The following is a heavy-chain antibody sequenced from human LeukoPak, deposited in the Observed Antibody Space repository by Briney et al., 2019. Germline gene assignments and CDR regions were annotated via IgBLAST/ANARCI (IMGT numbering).Heavy chain of an antibody. CDR3: ARSTYYYDSSGYYYSGAFDI. D-gene: IGHD3-22*01. CDR1: GDSIFSTTYY. J-gene: IGHJ3*02. CDR2: IYYSGST. V-gene: IGHV4-39*01. Sequence: SETLSLTCTVSGDSIFSTTYYWGWIRQPPGKGLEWIGSIYYSGSTYYNPSLKSRVTISVDTSKNQFSLKLSSVTAADTAVYYCARSTYYYDSSGYYYSGAFDIWGQGTMVTVSS.